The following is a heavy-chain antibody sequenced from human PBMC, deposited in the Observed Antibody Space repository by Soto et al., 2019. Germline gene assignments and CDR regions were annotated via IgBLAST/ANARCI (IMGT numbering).Heavy chain of an antibody. CDR1: GGSINSGGYH. V-gene: IGHV4-31*03. CDR2: IYYSGST. D-gene: IGHD1-1*01. CDR3: ARAPIPNWNYYGMDV. J-gene: IGHJ6*02. Sequence: SETLSLTCTVSGGSINSGGYHWSWIRQHPGKGLEWIGDIYYSGSTYYNPSLKSRVTISIDTSTNHFSLHLSALTAADTAVYYCARAPIPNWNYYGMDVWGQGTTVTVSS.